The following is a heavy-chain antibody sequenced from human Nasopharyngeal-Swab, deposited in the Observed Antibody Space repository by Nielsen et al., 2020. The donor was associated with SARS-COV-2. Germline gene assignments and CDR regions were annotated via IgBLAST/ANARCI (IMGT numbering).Heavy chain of an antibody. CDR3: AREAVSSSYPKGGMDV. D-gene: IGHD6-13*01. Sequence: ASVKVSCKASGYTFISYYMHWVRQAPGQGLEWMGIINPSGGSTSYAQKFQGRVTMTRDTSTSTVYMELSSLRSEDTAVYYCAREAVSSSYPKGGMDVWGQGTTVTVSS. CDR1: GYTFISYY. J-gene: IGHJ6*02. V-gene: IGHV1-46*01. CDR2: INPSGGST.